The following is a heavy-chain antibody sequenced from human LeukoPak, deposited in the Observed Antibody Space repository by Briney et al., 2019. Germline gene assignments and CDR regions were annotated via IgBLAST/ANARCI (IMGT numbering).Heavy chain of an antibody. D-gene: IGHD6-6*01. CDR1: GDSISSRTYY. V-gene: IGHV4-31*03. CDR2: IWNSGNT. Sequence: PSQTLSLTCSVSGDSISSRTYYWTWIRQHPEKGLEWIGYIWNSGNTNYNPSLKSRVTISVDTSKNQFSLKLTSVTAADTAPYYCASDVSSAFPNRFDPWGQGILVIVSS. CDR3: ASDVSSAFPNRFDP. J-gene: IGHJ5*02.